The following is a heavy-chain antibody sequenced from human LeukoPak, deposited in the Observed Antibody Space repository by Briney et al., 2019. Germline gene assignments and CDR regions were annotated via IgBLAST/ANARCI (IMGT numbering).Heavy chain of an antibody. Sequence: SETLSLTCAVYGGSFSGYYWSWIRQPPGKGLEWIGYIYYSGSTNYNPSLKSRVTISVDTSKNQFSLKLSSVTAADTAVYYCARETSSGWYYAFDIWGQGTMVTVSS. CDR1: GGSFSGYY. D-gene: IGHD6-19*01. V-gene: IGHV4-59*01. J-gene: IGHJ3*02. CDR2: IYYSGST. CDR3: ARETSSGWYYAFDI.